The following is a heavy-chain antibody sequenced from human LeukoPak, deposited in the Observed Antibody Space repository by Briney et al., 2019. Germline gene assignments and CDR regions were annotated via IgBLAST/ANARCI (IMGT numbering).Heavy chain of an antibody. CDR3: AIDGTFGGMDV. CDR2: ISAYNGNT. CDR1: GYTFTSYA. Sequence: ASVKVSCKASGYTFTSYAISWVRQAPGQGLEWMGWISAYNGNTNYAQKLQGRVTMTTDTSTSTAYMELSSLRSEDTAVYYCAIDGTFGGMDVWGQGTTVTVSS. J-gene: IGHJ6*02. D-gene: IGHD3-10*01. V-gene: IGHV1-18*01.